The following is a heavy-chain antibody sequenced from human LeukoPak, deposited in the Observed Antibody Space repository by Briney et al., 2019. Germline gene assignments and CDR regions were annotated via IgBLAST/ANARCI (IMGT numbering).Heavy chain of an antibody. Sequence: PSETLSLTCTVSGGSISSSSYYWGWIRQPPGKGLEWIGSIYYSGSTYYNPSLKSRVTISVDTSKNQFSLKLSSVTAADTAVYYCARQKGHTFFDYWGQGTLVTVSS. V-gene: IGHV4-39*01. CDR2: IYYSGST. J-gene: IGHJ4*02. CDR3: ARQKGHTFFDY. CDR1: GGSISSSSYY. D-gene: IGHD2-2*02.